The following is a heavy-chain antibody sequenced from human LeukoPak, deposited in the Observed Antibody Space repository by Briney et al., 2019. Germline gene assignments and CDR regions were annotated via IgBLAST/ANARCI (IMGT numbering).Heavy chain of an antibody. Sequence: PGRSLRLSCAASGFTFSTYAMHWVRQAPGRGLEWVAVISYDGSNEYYADSVKGRFTISRDNSKNTLYLQVNSLRAEDTAVYYCARDNWSFDYWGQGTLVTVPS. V-gene: IGHV3-30-3*01. CDR2: ISYDGSNE. CDR3: ARDNWSFDY. J-gene: IGHJ4*02. D-gene: IGHD1-20*01. CDR1: GFTFSTYA.